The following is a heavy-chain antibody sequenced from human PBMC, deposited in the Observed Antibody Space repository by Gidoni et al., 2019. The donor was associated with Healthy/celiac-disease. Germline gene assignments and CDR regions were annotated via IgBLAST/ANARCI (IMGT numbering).Heavy chain of an antibody. J-gene: IGHJ4*02. V-gene: IGHV3-13*01. CDR1: GFTFSSYD. D-gene: IGHD3-22*01. Sequence: EVQLVESGGGLVQPGGSLSLSSAASGFTFSSYDMHWVRQATGKGLEWVSAIGTAGETYYPGAVKGRFTISRENAKNSLYLQMNSLRAGDTAVYYCAREGQSRYDSSGSFDYWGQGTLVTVSS. CDR2: IGTAGET. CDR3: AREGQSRYDSSGSFDY.